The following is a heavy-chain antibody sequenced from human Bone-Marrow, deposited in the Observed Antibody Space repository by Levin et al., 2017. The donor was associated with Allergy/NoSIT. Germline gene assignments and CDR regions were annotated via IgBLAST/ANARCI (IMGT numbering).Heavy chain of an antibody. CDR3: AKNLLSISSLTGPTFGEEYYYGMDG. V-gene: IGHV3-30*18. J-gene: IGHJ6*02. CDR1: GFTFSSYG. Sequence: GGSLRLSCAASGFTFSSYGMHWVRQAPGKGLEWVAVISYDGSNKYYADSVKGRFTISRDNSKNTLYLQMNSLRAEDTAVYYCAKNLLSISSLTGPTFGEEYYYGMDGWGQGTTVTVSS. CDR2: ISYDGSNK. D-gene: IGHD3-9*01.